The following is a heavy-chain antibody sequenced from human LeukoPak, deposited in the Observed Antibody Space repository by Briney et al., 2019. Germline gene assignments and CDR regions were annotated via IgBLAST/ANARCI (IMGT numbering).Heavy chain of an antibody. D-gene: IGHD2-2*01. V-gene: IGHV6-1*01. J-gene: IGHJ6*04. CDR3: ARGIVVVPAANYYYGMDV. CDR1: GDSVSSNSAA. CDR2: TYYRSKWYN. Sequence: SQTLSLTCAISGDSVSSNSAAWNWIRQSPSRGLEWLGRTYYRSKWYNDYAVSVKSRITINPDTSKNQFSLHLNSVTPEGTVVYYCARGIVVVPAANYYYGMDVWGKGTTVTVSS.